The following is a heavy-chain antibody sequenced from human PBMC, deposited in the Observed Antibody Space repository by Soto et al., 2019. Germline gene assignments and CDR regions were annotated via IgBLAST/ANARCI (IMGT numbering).Heavy chain of an antibody. D-gene: IGHD3-10*01. Sequence: SEILSLTCTVSGGSISSGDYYWCWIRQPPGKGLEWIGYIYYSGSTYYNPSLKSRVTISVDTSKNQFSLKLTSVTAADTAVYYCARGGSRDSGTYHNRWFDPWGQGTRVTVSS. CDR1: GGSISSGDYY. V-gene: IGHV4-30-4*02. J-gene: IGHJ5*02. CDR2: IYYSGST. CDR3: ARGGSRDSGTYHNRWFDP.